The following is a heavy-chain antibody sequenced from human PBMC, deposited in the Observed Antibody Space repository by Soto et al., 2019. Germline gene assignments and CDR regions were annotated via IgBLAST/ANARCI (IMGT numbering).Heavy chain of an antibody. V-gene: IGHV3-23*04. CDR2: ISGSGGST. D-gene: IGHD1-7*01. CDR3: AKRPLTGTGPPWWFDP. J-gene: IGHJ5*02. Sequence: VQLVESGGGLVKPGGSLRLSCAASGFTFSDYYMSWIRQAPGKGLEWVSAISGSGGSTYYADSVKGRFTISRDNSKNTLYLQMNSLRAEDTAVYYCAKRPLTGTGPPWWFDPWGQGTLVTVSS. CDR1: GFTFSDYY.